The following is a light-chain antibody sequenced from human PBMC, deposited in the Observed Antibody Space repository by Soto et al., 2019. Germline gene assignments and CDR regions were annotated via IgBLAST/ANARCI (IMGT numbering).Light chain of an antibody. CDR2: DAS. V-gene: IGKV3-15*01. J-gene: IGKJ4*01. Sequence: EIVLTQSPATLSVSPGERATLSCRASQSVRSNLAWYQQKPGQAPRLLIFDASTRATNIPARFSGSGSGTEFTITIRSLQSEDLAIYYCQQYSTWPPLTFGGGTKVEIK. CDR1: QSVRSN. CDR3: QQYSTWPPLT.